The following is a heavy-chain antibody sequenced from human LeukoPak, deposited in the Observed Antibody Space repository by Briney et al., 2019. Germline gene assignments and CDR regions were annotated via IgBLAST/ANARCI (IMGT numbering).Heavy chain of an antibody. V-gene: IGHV4-39*01. CDR3: ARLLPIAAAVGHYFDY. D-gene: IGHD6-13*01. CDR2: IYYRGST. CDR1: GGSFISGIYY. Sequence: SETLSLTCNVSGGSFISGIYYWGWVRQPPGKGLEWIASIYYRGSTYYNQSLKSRVTISVDTSKKQFSLKVTSVTAADTAVYYCARLLPIAAAVGHYFDYWGQGTLVTVSS. J-gene: IGHJ4*02.